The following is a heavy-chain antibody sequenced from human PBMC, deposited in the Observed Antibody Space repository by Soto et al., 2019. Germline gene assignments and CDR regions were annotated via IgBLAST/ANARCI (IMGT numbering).Heavy chain of an antibody. D-gene: IGHD3-10*01. CDR1: GFTFSSYA. J-gene: IGHJ2*01. V-gene: IGHV3-23*01. CDR3: AKESVTMVRGVVISRYFDL. Sequence: EVQLLESGGGLVQPGGSLRLSCAASGFTFSSYAMSWVRQAPGKGLEWVSAISGSGGSTYYADSVKGRFTISRDNSKNTLYRQMNSLRAEDTAVYYCAKESVTMVRGVVISRYFDLWGRGTLVTVSS. CDR2: ISGSGGST.